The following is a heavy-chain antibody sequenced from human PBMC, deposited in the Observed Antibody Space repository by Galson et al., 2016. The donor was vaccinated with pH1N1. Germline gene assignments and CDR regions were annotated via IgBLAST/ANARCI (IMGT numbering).Heavy chain of an antibody. CDR1: GDSSNRNY. V-gene: IGHV4-59*01. J-gene: IGHJ4*02. CDR2: IYYSGTT. CDR3: ARGGGDLDS. Sequence: TLSLTCTVSGDSSNRNYWSWIRQPPGKGLEWIGYIYYSGTTSYNPSLKSRITISVNSSQGQFSLKLTSVTAADTAVYYCARGGGDLDSWGQGTLVTVSS. D-gene: IGHD2-21*02.